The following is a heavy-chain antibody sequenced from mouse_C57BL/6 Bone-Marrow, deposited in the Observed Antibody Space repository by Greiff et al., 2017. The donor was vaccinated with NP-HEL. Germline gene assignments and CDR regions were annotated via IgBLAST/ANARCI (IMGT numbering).Heavy chain of an antibody. D-gene: IGHD1-1*01. J-gene: IGHJ4*01. Sequence: VQLQQSGPELVKPGASVKISCKASGYTFTDYYMNWVKQSHGKSLEWIGDINPNNGGTSYNQKFKGKATLTVDKSSSTAYMELRSLTSEDSAVYYCASYYYGSSSYYYAMDYWGQGTSVTVSS. V-gene: IGHV1-26*01. CDR2: INPNNGGT. CDR3: ASYYYGSSSYYYAMDY. CDR1: GYTFTDYY.